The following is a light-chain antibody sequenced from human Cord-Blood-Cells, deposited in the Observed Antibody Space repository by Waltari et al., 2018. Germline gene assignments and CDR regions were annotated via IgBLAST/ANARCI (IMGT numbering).Light chain of an antibody. Sequence: QSALTQPASVSGSPGQSITISCTGTSSDVGGYNLVSWYQQHPGKAPKLMIYEVSKRPSGVSNRFSGSKSGNTASLTISGLQAGDEADYYCCSYAGSSTWVFGGGTKLTVL. J-gene: IGLJ3*02. CDR3: CSYAGSSTWV. V-gene: IGLV2-23*02. CDR1: SSDVGGYNL. CDR2: EVS.